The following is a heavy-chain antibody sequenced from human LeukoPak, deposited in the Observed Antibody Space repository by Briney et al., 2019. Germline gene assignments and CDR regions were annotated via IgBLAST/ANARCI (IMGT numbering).Heavy chain of an antibody. J-gene: IGHJ4*02. CDR1: GVSVSSGSYY. CDR3: ARETPARGYYDTSGYPTD. CDR2: IYYSGST. Sequence: SETLSLTCTVSGVSVSSGSYYWSWIRQPPGKGLEWIGYIYYSGSTNYNPSLKSRVTISVDASRSQFSLKLRSVTAADTAVYYCARETPARGYYDTSGYPTDWGQGTLVTVSS. V-gene: IGHV4-61*01. D-gene: IGHD3-22*01.